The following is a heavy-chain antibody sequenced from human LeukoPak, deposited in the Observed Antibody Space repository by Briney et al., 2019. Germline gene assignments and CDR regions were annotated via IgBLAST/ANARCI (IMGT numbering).Heavy chain of an antibody. Sequence: GGSLRLSCAASGFTFSSYAMSWVRQAPGKGLEWVALISFDGNSKYYADSVKGRFTISRDSSKSTLYLQMNSLRAEDTAVYYCARAALSSGWKAGVNYWGQGTLVTVSP. J-gene: IGHJ4*02. V-gene: IGHV3-30*04. D-gene: IGHD6-25*01. CDR3: ARAALSSGWKAGVNY. CDR1: GFTFSSYA. CDR2: ISFDGNSK.